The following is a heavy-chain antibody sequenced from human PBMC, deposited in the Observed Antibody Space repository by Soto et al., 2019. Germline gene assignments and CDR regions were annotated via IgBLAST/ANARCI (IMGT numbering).Heavy chain of an antibody. Sequence: QVQLVQSGAEVKKPGASVKVSCKASGYTFTSYGSSWVRQAPGQGLEWMGWISAYNGNTNYAQKLQGRVTMTTDTSTRTAYMELRSLRSDDTAVYYCARHTAMDIAEAGWFDPWGQGTLVTVSS. J-gene: IGHJ5*02. CDR3: ARHTAMDIAEAGWFDP. V-gene: IGHV1-18*01. D-gene: IGHD5-18*01. CDR2: ISAYNGNT. CDR1: GYTFTSYG.